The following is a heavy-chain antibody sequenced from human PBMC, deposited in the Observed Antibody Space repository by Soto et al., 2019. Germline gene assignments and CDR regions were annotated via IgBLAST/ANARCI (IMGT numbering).Heavy chain of an antibody. D-gene: IGHD3-22*01. CDR3: ARDYYDSSGYYLVPDY. J-gene: IGHJ4*02. CDR1: GFTFSSYA. Sequence: GGSLRLSCAASGFTFSSYAMHWVRQAPGKGLEWVAVISYDGSNKYYADSVKGRFTISRDNSKNTLYLQMNSLRAEDTAVYYCARDYYDSSGYYLVPDYWGQGTLVT. CDR2: ISYDGSNK. V-gene: IGHV3-30-3*01.